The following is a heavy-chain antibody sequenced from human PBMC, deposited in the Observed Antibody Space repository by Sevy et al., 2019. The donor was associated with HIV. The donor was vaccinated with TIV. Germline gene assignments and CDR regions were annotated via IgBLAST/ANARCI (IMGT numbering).Heavy chain of an antibody. CDR2: IKVDGSEK. V-gene: IGHV3-7*03. CDR1: GFTFSRYW. D-gene: IGHD2-2*01. Sequence: GGSLRLSCAASGFTFSRYWMTWVRQAPGKGLEWVANIKVDGSEKYYVDSVKGRFTISRDNAKNSLYLQMNSLRVEDTAWYYCARDCSSTTCLWGLDVWGQGTTVTVSS. J-gene: IGHJ6*02. CDR3: ARDCSSTTCLWGLDV.